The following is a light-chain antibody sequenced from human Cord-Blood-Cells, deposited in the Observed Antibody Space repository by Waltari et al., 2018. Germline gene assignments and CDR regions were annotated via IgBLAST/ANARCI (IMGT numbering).Light chain of an antibody. CDR3: CSYAGSYTV. CDR1: SSEVGGYNY. Sequence: QSALTQPASVSGSPGQSFTISCTGTSSEVGGYNYVSWYQQHPGKAPNHSIYDVSKRPSGVPDRFSGSKSGNTASLTISGLQAEDEADYYCCSYAGSYTVFGGGTKLTVL. J-gene: IGLJ2*01. V-gene: IGLV2-11*01. CDR2: DVS.